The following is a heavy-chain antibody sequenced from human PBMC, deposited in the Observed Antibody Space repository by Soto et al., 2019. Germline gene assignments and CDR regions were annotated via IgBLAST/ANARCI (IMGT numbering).Heavy chain of an antibody. Sequence: PGGSLRLSCAASGFAFRDFAMSWVRQAPGRGLEWVSTISGLVNSDFYADSVRGRFTVSRDNSKNTLYLQMNSLRAEDTALYYCAKDSRLPDFGIVIHAFDVWGQGTMVTVSS. D-gene: IGHD3-3*01. CDR2: ISGLVNSD. J-gene: IGHJ3*01. CDR3: AKDSRLPDFGIVIHAFDV. V-gene: IGHV3-23*01. CDR1: GFAFRDFA.